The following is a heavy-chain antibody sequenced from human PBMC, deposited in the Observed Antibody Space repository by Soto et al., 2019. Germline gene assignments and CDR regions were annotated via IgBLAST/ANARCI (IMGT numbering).Heavy chain of an antibody. D-gene: IGHD6-19*01. V-gene: IGHV3-15*07. CDR3: TTEHPDQSGWEILLPFAY. CDR2: TKSKTDGGTT. J-gene: IGHJ4*02. CDR1: GFTFSNAW. Sequence: EVQLVESGGGLVKPGGSLRLSCAASGFTFSNAWMNWVRQAPGKGLEWVGRTKSKTDGGTTDYAAPVKGRLTISRHDSKNTLYLQMNSLKAEHPAVYYCTTEHPDQSGWEILLPFAYWGQGTLGTVSS.